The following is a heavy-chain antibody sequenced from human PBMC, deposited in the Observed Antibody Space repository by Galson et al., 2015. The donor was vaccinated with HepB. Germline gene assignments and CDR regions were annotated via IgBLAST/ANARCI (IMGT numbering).Heavy chain of an antibody. D-gene: IGHD6-19*01. Sequence: SLRLSCAASGFTFSNSGMHWVRQAPGKGLEWVARISYDGSNKYYADSVKGRCTISRDNSKNTLYPQMNSLRAEDTATYYCAKDPYLYSALAGTMAGFDYWGQGTLVTVSS. V-gene: IGHV3-30*18. CDR1: GFTFSNSG. J-gene: IGHJ4*02. CDR3: AKDPYLYSALAGTMAGFDY. CDR2: ISYDGSNK.